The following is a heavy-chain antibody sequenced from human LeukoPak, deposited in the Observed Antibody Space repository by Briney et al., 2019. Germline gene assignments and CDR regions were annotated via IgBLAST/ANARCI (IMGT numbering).Heavy chain of an antibody. Sequence: AGGSLRLSCAASGFTVSSNYMSWVRQAPGKGLEWVSVIYSGGSTYYADSVKGRFTISRDNSKNTLYLQMNSLRAEDTAVYYCARGRFSSSWYYVSGYCFDYWGQGTLVTVSS. D-gene: IGHD6-13*01. J-gene: IGHJ4*02. CDR3: ARGRFSSSWYYVSGYCFDY. CDR1: GFTVSSNY. CDR2: IYSGGST. V-gene: IGHV3-53*01.